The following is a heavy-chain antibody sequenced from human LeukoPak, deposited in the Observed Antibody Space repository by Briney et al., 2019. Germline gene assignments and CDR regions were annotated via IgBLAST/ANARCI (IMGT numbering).Heavy chain of an antibody. J-gene: IGHJ6*02. CDR3: ARGQLRYFDCLLEDYYYYGMDV. CDR1: GYTFTIYD. CDR2: MNTKRGNT. D-gene: IGHD3-9*01. Sequence: ASVKVSRKPSGYTFTIYDIYWVRQPTRQGREWVGWMNTKRGNTGYAQKFQGRVTMTRNTSVTTSYMELSSLRSEDTAVYYCARGQLRYFDCLLEDYYYYGMDVWGQGTTVTVSS. V-gene: IGHV1-8*01.